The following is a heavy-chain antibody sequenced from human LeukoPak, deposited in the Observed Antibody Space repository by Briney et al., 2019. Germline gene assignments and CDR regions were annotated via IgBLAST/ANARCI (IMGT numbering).Heavy chain of an antibody. CDR3: ASARGYYDSSGYQSTN. D-gene: IGHD3-22*01. CDR2: IYYSGST. V-gene: IGHV4-31*03. Sequence: SETLSLTCTVSGGSISSGGYYWSWIRQHPGKGLEWIGYIYYSGSTYYNPSLKSRVTISVDTSKNQFSLKLSSVTAADTAVYYCASARGYYDSSGYQSTNWGQGTLVTVSS. J-gene: IGHJ4*02. CDR1: GGSISSGGYY.